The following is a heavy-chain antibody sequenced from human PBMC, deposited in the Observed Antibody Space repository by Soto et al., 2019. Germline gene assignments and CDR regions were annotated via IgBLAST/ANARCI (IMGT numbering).Heavy chain of an antibody. Sequence: ASVKVSCKASGGTFSSYAISWVRQAPGQGLEWMGGIIPIFGTANYAQKFQGRVTITADESTSTAYMELSSLRSEDTAVYYCASAGGYYYDSSGYYYFDYWGQGTLVTVSS. CDR1: GGTFSSYA. D-gene: IGHD3-22*01. CDR2: IIPIFGTA. V-gene: IGHV1-69*13. J-gene: IGHJ4*02. CDR3: ASAGGYYYDSSGYYYFDY.